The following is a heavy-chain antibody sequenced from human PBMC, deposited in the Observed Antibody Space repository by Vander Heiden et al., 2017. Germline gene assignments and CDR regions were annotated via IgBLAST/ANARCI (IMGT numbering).Heavy chain of an antibody. J-gene: IGHJ6*02. CDR1: GGSFSGYY. Sequence: QVQLQQWGAGLLKPSETLSLTCAVYGGSFSGYYWSWIRQPPGEGLEWIGEINHSGSTNYNPSLKSRVTISVDTSKNQFSLKLSSVTAADTAVYYCARGKGRGYSYGVQRYYYGMDVWGQGTTVTVSS. D-gene: IGHD5-18*01. CDR2: INHSGST. V-gene: IGHV4-34*01. CDR3: ARGKGRGYSYGVQRYYYGMDV.